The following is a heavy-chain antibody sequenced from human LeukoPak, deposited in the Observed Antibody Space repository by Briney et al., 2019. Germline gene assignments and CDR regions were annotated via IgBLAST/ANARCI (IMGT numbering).Heavy chain of an antibody. Sequence: PSETLSLTCTVSGGSISSYYWSWIRQPPGKGLEWIGHIYYSGSTNYNPSLKSRVTISVDASKNQFSLKLSSVTAADTAVYYCARSDSSGYYSGFWYFDLWGRGTLVTVSS. V-gene: IGHV4-59*01. J-gene: IGHJ2*01. D-gene: IGHD3-22*01. CDR3: ARSDSSGYYSGFWYFDL. CDR2: IYYSGST. CDR1: GGSISSYY.